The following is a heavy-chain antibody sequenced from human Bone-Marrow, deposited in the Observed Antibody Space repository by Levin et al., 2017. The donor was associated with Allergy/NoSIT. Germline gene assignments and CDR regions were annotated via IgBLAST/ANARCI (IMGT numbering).Heavy chain of an antibody. V-gene: IGHV1-18*01. D-gene: IGHD5-18*01. CDR3: GRDWGTPDTSMGGPTVVDF. CDR1: GYTFNIYR. CDR2: ISAKNGNT. Sequence: PEASVKVSCKASGYTFNIYRVSWVRQAPGLGLEWLGWISAKNGNTKYAQKYQDRVTVTTDTSTSTAYMELRSLTSDDTAVYYCGRDWGTPDTSMGGPTVVDFWGQGTLVIVSS. J-gene: IGHJ4*02.